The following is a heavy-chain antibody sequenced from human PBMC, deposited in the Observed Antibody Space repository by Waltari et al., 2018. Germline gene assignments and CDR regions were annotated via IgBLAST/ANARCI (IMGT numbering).Heavy chain of an antibody. V-gene: IGHV4-38-2*02. J-gene: IGHJ3*02. Sequence: QVQLQESGPGLVKPSETLSLTCTVSGYSISSGYYWGWIRQPPGKGLEWIGSIYHSGSTYDNPSLKSRVTISVDTSKNQFSLKLSSVTAADTAVYYCARLGGIVATNAFDIWGQGTMVTVSS. CDR2: IYHSGST. CDR1: GYSISSGYY. D-gene: IGHD5-12*01. CDR3: ARLGGIVATNAFDI.